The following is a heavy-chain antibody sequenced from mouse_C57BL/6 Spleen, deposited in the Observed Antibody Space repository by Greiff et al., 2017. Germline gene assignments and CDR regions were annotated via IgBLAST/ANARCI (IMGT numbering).Heavy chain of an antibody. J-gene: IGHJ2*01. D-gene: IGHD2-5*01. Sequence: QVQLQQPGAELVMPGASVKLSCKASGYTFTSYWMHWVKQRPGQGLEWIGEIDPSDSYTNYNQKFKGKSTLTVDKSSSTAYMQLSSLTSEDSAVYYCARAGRDSNSYCDYWGQGTTLTVSS. CDR2: IDPSDSYT. V-gene: IGHV1-69*01. CDR3: ARAGRDSNSYCDY. CDR1: GYTFTSYW.